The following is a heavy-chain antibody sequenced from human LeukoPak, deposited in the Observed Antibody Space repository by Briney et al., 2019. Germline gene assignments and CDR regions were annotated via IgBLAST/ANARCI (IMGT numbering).Heavy chain of an antibody. CDR1: GFTFSSYA. V-gene: IGHV3-23*01. D-gene: IGHD2-15*01. J-gene: IGHJ4*02. CDR2: IGHGGVHT. Sequence: GGSLRLSCAASGFTFSSYAMSWVRQAPGKGLEWVSGIGHGGVHTYYAESVKGRFTISRDDSKNTLFLQMTSLRADDTAVYSCAKEKMSGGWPFDYWGQGALVTVSS. CDR3: AKEKMSGGWPFDY.